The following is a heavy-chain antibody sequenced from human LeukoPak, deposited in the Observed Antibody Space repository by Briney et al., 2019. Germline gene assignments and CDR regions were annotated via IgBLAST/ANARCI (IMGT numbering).Heavy chain of an antibody. V-gene: IGHV3-21*01. CDR2: ITSSSTYT. CDR3: ARDGPPITMIVVVIEDAFDI. CDR1: GFSFSSYN. Sequence: PGGSLRLSCAASGFSFSSYNMNWVRQTPGKGLEWVSSITSSSTYTFYADSVKGRFTISRDNAKNSLYLQMNSLRAEDTAVYYCARDGPPITMIVVVIEDAFDIWGQGTMVTVSS. D-gene: IGHD3-22*01. J-gene: IGHJ3*02.